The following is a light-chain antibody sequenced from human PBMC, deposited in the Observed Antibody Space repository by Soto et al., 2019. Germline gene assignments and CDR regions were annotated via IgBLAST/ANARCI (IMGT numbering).Light chain of an antibody. CDR1: SSNIGNNY. Sequence: QPALTQPPSVSAAPGQKVPISYSGSSSNIGNNYVSWYQQLPGTAPKLLIYENNKRPSGIPDRFSGSKSGTSATLGITGLQTGDEADYYCGAWDTSLSDYVFATG. CDR3: GAWDTSLSDYV. J-gene: IGLJ1*01. V-gene: IGLV1-51*02. CDR2: ENN.